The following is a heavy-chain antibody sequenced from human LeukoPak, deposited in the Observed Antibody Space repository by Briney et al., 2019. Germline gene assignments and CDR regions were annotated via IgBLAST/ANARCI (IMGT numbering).Heavy chain of an antibody. CDR1: GGSFSGFS. CDR3: ARVPRTYDSSGHGGPYNWFDP. J-gene: IGHJ5*02. Sequence: KPSESLSLTCAVYGGSFSGFSWSWVRQSPGKGLEWIGGIKHSGTTNFNPSLKSRVTISVDTSKNQFSLKLSSVTAADTAVYYCARVPRTYDSSGHGGPYNWFDPWGQGTLVTVSS. D-gene: IGHD3-22*01. V-gene: IGHV4-34*01. CDR2: IKHSGTT.